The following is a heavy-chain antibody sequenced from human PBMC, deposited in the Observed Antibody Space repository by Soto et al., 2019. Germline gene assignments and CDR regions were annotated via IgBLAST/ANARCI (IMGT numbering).Heavy chain of an antibody. D-gene: IGHD1-1*01. V-gene: IGHV3-11*01. CDR2: ISGDGNTI. J-gene: IGHJ5*02. CDR1: GFIFSDYY. CDR3: ARGAEMSTLTKGFDP. Sequence: VQLVESGGGLVKPGGSLRLSCAASGFIFSDYYMSWFRQAPGKGLEWISYISGDGNTIYYADSVEGRFTISRDNAKNSLQLQMDGLRADDTAVFFCARGAEMSTLTKGFDPWGQGTLITVSS.